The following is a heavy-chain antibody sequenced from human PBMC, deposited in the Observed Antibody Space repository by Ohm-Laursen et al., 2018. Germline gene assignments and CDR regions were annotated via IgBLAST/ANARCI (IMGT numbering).Heavy chain of an antibody. CDR2: IDWDDDK. J-gene: IGHJ6*02. Sequence: TQTLTLTYTFSGFSLSTSGMCVSWIRQPPGKALEWLARIDWDDDKYYSTSLKTRLTISKDTSKNQVVLTMTNMDPVDTATYYCARAHYYGSGIHYYYYGMDVWGQGTTVTVSS. CDR3: ARAHYYGSGIHYYYYGMDV. D-gene: IGHD3-10*01. V-gene: IGHV2-70*11. CDR1: GFSLSTSGMC.